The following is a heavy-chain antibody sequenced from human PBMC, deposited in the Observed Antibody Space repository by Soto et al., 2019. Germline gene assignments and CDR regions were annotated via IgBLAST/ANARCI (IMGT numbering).Heavy chain of an antibody. CDR3: AKRTYDYGDYYYYGMDV. D-gene: IGHD4-17*01. CDR1: GGSISSSSYY. CDR2: IYYSGST. Sequence: SETLSLTCTVSGGSISSSSYYWGWIRQPPGKGLEWIGSIYYSGSTYYNPSLKSRVTISVDTSKNQFSLKLSSVTAADTAVYYCAKRTYDYGDYYYYGMDVWGQGTTVTVSS. J-gene: IGHJ6*02. V-gene: IGHV4-39*01.